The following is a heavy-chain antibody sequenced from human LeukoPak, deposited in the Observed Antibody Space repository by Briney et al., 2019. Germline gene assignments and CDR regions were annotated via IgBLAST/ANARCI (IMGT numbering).Heavy chain of an antibody. D-gene: IGHD6-13*01. J-gene: IGHJ4*02. CDR2: IYSGGST. CDR3: ASGGIAAAGTAYYFDY. CDR1: GFTVSSNY. Sequence: PGGSLRLSCAASGFTVSSNYMSWVRQAPGKGLEWVSVIYSGGSTYYADSVKGRFTISRDNSKNTLYLQMNSLRAEDTAVYYCASGGIAAAGTAYYFDYLGQGTLVTVSS. V-gene: IGHV3-53*01.